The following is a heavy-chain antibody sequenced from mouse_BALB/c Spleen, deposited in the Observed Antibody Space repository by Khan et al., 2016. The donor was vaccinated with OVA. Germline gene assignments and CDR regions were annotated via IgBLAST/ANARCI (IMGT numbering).Heavy chain of an antibody. J-gene: IGHJ3*01. CDR3: ARWGITTGFAY. CDR2: INPYNDGT. Sequence: VQLQQSGPELVKPGASVKMSCKASGYTYTSYVMHWVKQKPGQGLEWIGYINPYNDGTKYDEKFKGKATLISDKSSSTAYMELSSLTSEDSAVYYCARWGITTGFAYWDQGTLVTVSA. D-gene: IGHD2-4*01. V-gene: IGHV1S136*01. CDR1: GYTYTSYV.